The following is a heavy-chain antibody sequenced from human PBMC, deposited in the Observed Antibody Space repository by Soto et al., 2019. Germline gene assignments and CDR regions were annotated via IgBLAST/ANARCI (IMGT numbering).Heavy chain of an antibody. CDR2: ISYNGSNI. V-gene: IGHV3-30*18. Sequence: SLRLSCAASGFTFSSYSMNWVRQAPGKGLEWVAVISYNGSNIYYADSVKGRFTISRDNSKNTLYLQMNSLRAEDTAVYYCAKDLGTSSGGSMSYWGQGTLVTVSS. CDR1: GFTFSSYS. J-gene: IGHJ4*02. D-gene: IGHD6-19*01. CDR3: AKDLGTSSGGSMSY.